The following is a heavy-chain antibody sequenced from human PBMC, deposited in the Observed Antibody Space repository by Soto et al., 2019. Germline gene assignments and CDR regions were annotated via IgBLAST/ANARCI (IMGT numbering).Heavy chain of an antibody. D-gene: IGHD2-15*01. CDR1: GGSFSGYY. Sequence: SETLSLTCAVYGGSFSGYYWSWIRQPPGKGLEWIGEINHSGSTNYNPSLKSRVTISVDTSKNQFSLKLSSVTAADTAVYYCARGQDTGNYYYYMDVWGKGTTVTV. CDR3: ARGQDTGNYYYYMDV. V-gene: IGHV4-34*01. J-gene: IGHJ6*03. CDR2: INHSGST.